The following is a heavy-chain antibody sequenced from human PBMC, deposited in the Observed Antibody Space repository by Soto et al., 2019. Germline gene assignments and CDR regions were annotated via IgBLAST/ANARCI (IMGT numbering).Heavy chain of an antibody. D-gene: IGHD1-26*01. CDR3: SRSGIVTFFYYFDY. J-gene: IGHJ4*01. CDR1: GFTFSEHY. V-gene: IGHV3-72*01. Sequence: PGGSLRLSCAAFGFTFSEHYMDWVRQGPGKGLEWVGRIRNKANSYTTEYAASVKGRFTISRDDSKNSLFLQMNSLKTEDTAVYYCSRSGIVTFFYYFDY. CDR2: IRNKANSYTT.